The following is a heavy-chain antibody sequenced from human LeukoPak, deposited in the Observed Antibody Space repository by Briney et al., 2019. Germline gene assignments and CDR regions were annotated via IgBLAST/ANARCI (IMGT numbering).Heavy chain of an antibody. CDR1: GFTFSSYG. J-gene: IGHJ4*02. CDR3: AKEIRAYGYSYGFPDY. V-gene: IGHV3-23*01. D-gene: IGHD5-18*01. CDR2: ISGSGGST. Sequence: PGGSLRLSCAASGFTFSSYGMSWVRQAPGKGLEWVSAISGSGGSTYYADSVKGRFTISRDNSKNTLYLQMNSLRAEDTAVYYCAKEIRAYGYSYGFPDYGGQGTLVTVSS.